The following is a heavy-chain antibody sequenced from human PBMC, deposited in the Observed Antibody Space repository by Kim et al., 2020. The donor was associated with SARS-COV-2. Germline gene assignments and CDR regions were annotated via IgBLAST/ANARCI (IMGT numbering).Heavy chain of an antibody. Sequence: GGSLRLSCTASGFAFNTAWMSWVRQAPGKGLDWVGRIREKTYVGPTEYAAPVKCRFIISRDDSKNMVYLQMNSLKTEDTAVYYCATEGSGYCNSWGTGTLVTVSS. CDR3: ATEGSGYCNS. CDR2: IREKTYVGPT. D-gene: IGHD6-19*01. V-gene: IGHV3-15*01. J-gene: IGHJ4*02. CDR1: GFAFNTAW.